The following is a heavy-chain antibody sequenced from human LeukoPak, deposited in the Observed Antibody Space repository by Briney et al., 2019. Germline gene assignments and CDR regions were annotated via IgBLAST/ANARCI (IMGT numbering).Heavy chain of an antibody. V-gene: IGHV1-46*01. CDR2: INPSGGST. CDR1: GYSFTTYY. J-gene: IGHJ5*02. D-gene: IGHD3-22*01. Sequence: ASLKVSCKASGYSFTTYYIHWVRQAPGQGLEWMGIINPSGGSTNYAQKFQGRVTMTRDTSTSTVYMELSSLRPEDTAIFYCARGPPGRVYDSTKRGLFDPWGQGTLVTVSS. CDR3: ARGPPGRVYDSTKRGLFDP.